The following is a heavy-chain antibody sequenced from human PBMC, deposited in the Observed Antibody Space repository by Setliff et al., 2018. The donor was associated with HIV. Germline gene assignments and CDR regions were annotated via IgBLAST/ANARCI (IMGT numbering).Heavy chain of an antibody. CDR1: GGSINTY. D-gene: IGHD3-22*01. J-gene: IGHJ4*02. Sequence: SETLSLTCTVSGGSINTYWSWIRQPPGKGLEWIGYIKYSGNTNYNPSLKSRATISVDTSKNQFSLKLSSVTAADTAVYYCARFAYYSDSGGYYHHWGQGALVTVSS. CDR2: IKYSGNT. CDR3: ARFAYYSDSGGYYHH. V-gene: IGHV4-59*12.